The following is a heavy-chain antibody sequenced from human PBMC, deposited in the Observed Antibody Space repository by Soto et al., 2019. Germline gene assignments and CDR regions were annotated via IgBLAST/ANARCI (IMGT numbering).Heavy chain of an antibody. V-gene: IGHV1-2*02. CDR1: GYTFTGYY. J-gene: IGHJ6*02. CDR3: AKGGAIVAAGTRVYLYNAMDV. D-gene: IGHD1-26*01. Sequence: VASVKVSCKASGYTFTGYYVHWVRQAPGQGLEWMGWINPNSGGTYLAQRFQGRVTMNRDTSIGTAYMELRGLTSDDTAEYYCAKGGAIVAAGTRVYLYNAMDVWGQGTTVTVSS. CDR2: INPNSGGT.